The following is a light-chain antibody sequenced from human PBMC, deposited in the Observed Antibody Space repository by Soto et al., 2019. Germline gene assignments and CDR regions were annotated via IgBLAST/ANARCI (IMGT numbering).Light chain of an antibody. V-gene: IGKV3-20*01. CDR3: QQYGSSPPT. CDR2: GAS. CDR1: QSVSTNY. J-gene: IGKJ1*01. Sequence: EIVLTQSPGTLSLSPGERATLSCRASQSVSTNYLAWYQRQPGQAPRLLIYGASSRATDIPNRFSGSGSGTDFTLTITRLNAEDFAVYYCQQYGSSPPTFGQGTKVEIK.